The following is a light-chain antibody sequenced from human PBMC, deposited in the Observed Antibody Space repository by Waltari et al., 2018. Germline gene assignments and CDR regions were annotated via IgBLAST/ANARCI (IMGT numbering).Light chain of an antibody. J-gene: IGKJ2*01. V-gene: IGKV1-NL1*01. CDR3: QQYYFTPYT. CDR1: QGISNS. Sequence: DIQMTQSPSSLSASVGDRVTITCRASQGISNSLAWYQQKPGKAPKLLLYGASRLESGVPPRFSSSGSGTYYTLTISSLQPDDFATYYCQQYYFTPYTFGQGTKLDIK. CDR2: GAS.